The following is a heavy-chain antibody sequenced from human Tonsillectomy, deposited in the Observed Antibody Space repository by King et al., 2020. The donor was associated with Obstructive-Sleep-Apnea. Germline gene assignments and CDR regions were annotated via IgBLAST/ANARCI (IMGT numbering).Heavy chain of an antibody. D-gene: IGHD3-16*02. J-gene: IGHJ4*02. Sequence: QLQESGPGLVKPSQTLSLTCTVSGGSISSGGYYWSWIRQHPGKGLEWIGYIYYTVTTYYNPSLKSRVTISVDTSKNQFSLKLSSVTAADTAVYYCARGNDYVWGSYRVFDYWGQGTLVTVSS. V-gene: IGHV4-31*03. CDR2: IYYTVTT. CDR1: GGSISSGGYY. CDR3: ARGNDYVWGSYRVFDY.